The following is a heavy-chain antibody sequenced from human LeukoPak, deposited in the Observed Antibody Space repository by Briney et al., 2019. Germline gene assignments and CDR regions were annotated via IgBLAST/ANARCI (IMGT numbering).Heavy chain of an antibody. V-gene: IGHV3-21*01. J-gene: IGHJ4*02. Sequence: GGSLRLSCAASGFTFSSYSMNWVRQAPGKGLEWVSSISSSSSYIYYADSVKGRFTISRDNAKNSLYLQMNSLRAEDTAVYYRARQYSSSWDFDYWGQGTLVTVSS. CDR2: ISSSSSYI. CDR3: ARQYSSSWDFDY. CDR1: GFTFSSYS. D-gene: IGHD6-6*01.